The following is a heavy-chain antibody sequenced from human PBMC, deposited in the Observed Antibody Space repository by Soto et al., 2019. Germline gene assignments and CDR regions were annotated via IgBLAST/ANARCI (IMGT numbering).Heavy chain of an antibody. CDR1: CGSATSSNYY. V-gene: IGHV4-39*07. Sequence: TLSLTCPVPCGSATSSNYYWSAFRQPPGKGLEWSGSIYYSGSTYYDPSLKSRVTISVDTSKNQFSLKLSSVTAADTAVYYCAHDSHGGNTYFDLWGQGALVTVSS. J-gene: IGHJ4*02. CDR2: IYYSGST. CDR3: AHDSHGGNTYFDL. D-gene: IGHD1-26*01.